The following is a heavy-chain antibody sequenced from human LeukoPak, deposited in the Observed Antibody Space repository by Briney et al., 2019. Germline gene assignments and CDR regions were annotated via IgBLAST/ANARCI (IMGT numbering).Heavy chain of an antibody. V-gene: IGHV3-11*04. J-gene: IGHJ4*02. CDR3: ARGVDIVLMVYATQIDY. CDR1: GFTFSDYY. Sequence: GGSLRLSCAASGFTFSDYYMSWIRQAPGKGLEWVSYISSSGSTIYYADSVKGRFTISRDNAKNSLYLQMNSLRAEDTAVYYCARGVDIVLMVYATQIDYWGQGTLVTVSS. D-gene: IGHD2-8*01. CDR2: ISSSGSTI.